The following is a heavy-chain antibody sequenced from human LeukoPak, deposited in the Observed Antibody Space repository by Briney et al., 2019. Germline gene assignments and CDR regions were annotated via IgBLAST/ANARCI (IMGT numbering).Heavy chain of an antibody. CDR1: GFTSSSYG. V-gene: IGHV3-23*01. CDR3: AKDSTSLWELLDY. D-gene: IGHD1-26*01. Sequence: GGSLRLSCAASGFTSSSYGMSWVRQAPGKGLEWVSAISGSGGSTYYADSVKGRFTISRDNSKNTLYLQMNSLRAEDTAVYYCAKDSTSLWELLDYWGQGTLVTVSS. CDR2: ISGSGGST. J-gene: IGHJ4*02.